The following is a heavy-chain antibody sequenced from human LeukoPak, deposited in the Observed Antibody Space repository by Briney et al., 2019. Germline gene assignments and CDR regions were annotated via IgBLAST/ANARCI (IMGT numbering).Heavy chain of an antibody. CDR2: IYYSGST. CDR1: GGSISSSSYY. V-gene: IGHV4-39*01. CDR3: ARLSPLGSSTYYFDY. J-gene: IGHJ4*02. Sequence: SETLSLTCTVSGGSISSSSYYWGWVRQPGWIRQPPGKGLEWIGSIYYSGSTYYNPSLKSRVTISVDTSKNQFSLKLSSGTAADTAGYYCARLSPLGSSTYYFDYWGQGTLVTVSS. D-gene: IGHD6-13*01.